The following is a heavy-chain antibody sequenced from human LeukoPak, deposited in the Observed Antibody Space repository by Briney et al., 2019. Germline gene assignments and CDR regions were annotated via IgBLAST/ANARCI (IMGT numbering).Heavy chain of an antibody. J-gene: IGHJ4*02. D-gene: IGHD2-15*01. CDR1: GGSISSYS. CDR3: AKQLGYCSDGSCYFPY. V-gene: IGHV4-59*08. CDR2: FHNSGST. Sequence: SETLSLTCTVSGGSISSYSWSWIRQPPGKGLEWIAYFHNSGSTNYNPSLKSRVTVSVDTSKNQFSLRLSSVTATDTAVYYCAKQLGYCSDGSCYFPYWGQGTLVTVSS.